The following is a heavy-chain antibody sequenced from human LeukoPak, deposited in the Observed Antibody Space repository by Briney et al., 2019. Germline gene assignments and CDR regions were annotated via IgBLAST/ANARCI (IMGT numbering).Heavy chain of an antibody. CDR2: INSGGST. CDR1: GFTVSTYY. J-gene: IGHJ4*02. CDR3: ARGLGYCTSTTCLLPFDY. D-gene: IGHD2-2*01. V-gene: IGHV3-53*01. Sequence: GGSLRLSCAASGFTVSTYYMTWVRQAPGKGLGCVSVINSGGSTYYADSVKGRFTVSRDNSKNTLYLQMNSLRAEDTAMYYCARGLGYCTSTTCLLPFDYWGQGTLVTVSS.